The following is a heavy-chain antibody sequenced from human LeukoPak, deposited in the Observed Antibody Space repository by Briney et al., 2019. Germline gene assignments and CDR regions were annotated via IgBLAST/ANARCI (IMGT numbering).Heavy chain of an antibody. CDR1: GFTVSSNY. J-gene: IGHJ4*02. V-gene: IGHV3-66*01. Sequence: GGSLRLSCAASGFTVSSNYMSWVRQAPGKGLEWVSVIYSGGSTYYADSVKGTFTISRDHAKNSLYLQMNSLRAEDTAVYYCATSTVRTHKIDYWGQGTLVTVSS. CDR2: IYSGGST. D-gene: IGHD4-17*01. CDR3: ATSTVRTHKIDY.